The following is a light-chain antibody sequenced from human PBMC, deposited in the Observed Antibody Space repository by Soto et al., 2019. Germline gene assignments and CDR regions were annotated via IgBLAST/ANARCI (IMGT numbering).Light chain of an antibody. J-gene: IGLJ2*01. V-gene: IGLV2-11*01. CDR2: DVS. Sequence: QSALTQPRSVSGSPGQSVTISCTGTSSDIGSYNYVSWYQQHPGKAPKLMIYDVSQRPSGVPDRFSGSKSGYTASLTISGLQAEDEADYYCQSFDRGLSGLIFAAGTKVTVL. CDR1: SSDIGSYNY. CDR3: QSFDRGLSGLI.